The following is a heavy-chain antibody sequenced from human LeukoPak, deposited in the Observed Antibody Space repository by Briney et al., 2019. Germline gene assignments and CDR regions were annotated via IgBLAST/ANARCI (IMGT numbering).Heavy chain of an antibody. CDR3: ARDPLLTAFGAGYFDY. Sequence: GGSLRLSCAASGFTFRRHWMSWVRQAPGKGLEWVATIKEDGTENHHANSVKGRFTISRDNAKNSLYLQMTSLGVEDTALYYCARDPLLTAFGAGYFDYWGLGTVVSVSS. CDR2: IKEDGTEN. J-gene: IGHJ4*02. V-gene: IGHV3-7*01. D-gene: IGHD3-9*01. CDR1: GFTFRRHW.